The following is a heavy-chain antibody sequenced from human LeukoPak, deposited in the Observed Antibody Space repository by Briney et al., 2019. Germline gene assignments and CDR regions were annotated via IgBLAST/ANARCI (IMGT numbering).Heavy chain of an antibody. CDR1: GYTFTSYY. V-gene: IGHV1-46*01. D-gene: IGHD6-19*01. J-gene: IGHJ6*02. CDR2: INPSGGST. CDR3: ARRGPNSSGWSYYGMDV. Sequence: ASVKVSCKASGYTFTSYYMHWVRQAPGQGLEWMGIINPSGGSTSYAQKFQGRVTMTRDTSTSTVYMELSSLRSEDTAVYYCARRGPNSSGWSYYGMDVWGQGTTVTVSS.